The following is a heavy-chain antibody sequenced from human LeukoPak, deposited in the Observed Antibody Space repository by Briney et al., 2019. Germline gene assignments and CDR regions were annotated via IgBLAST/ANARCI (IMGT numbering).Heavy chain of an antibody. V-gene: IGHV6-1*01. CDR3: AREWSYGELLLTEPHFDY. Sequence: SQTLSLTCAISGDSVSSNSAAWNWIRQSPSRGLEWLGRTYYRSKWYNDYAVSVKSRITINPDTSKNQFSLQLNSVTPEDTAVYYCAREWSYGELLLTEPHFDYWGQGTLVTVSS. D-gene: IGHD3-10*01. CDR2: TYYRSKWYN. CDR1: GDSVSSNSAA. J-gene: IGHJ4*02.